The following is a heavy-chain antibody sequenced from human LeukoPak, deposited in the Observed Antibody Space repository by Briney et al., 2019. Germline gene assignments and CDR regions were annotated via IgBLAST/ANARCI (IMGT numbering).Heavy chain of an antibody. J-gene: IGHJ4*02. D-gene: IGHD6-13*01. Sequence: SETLSLTCAVYGGSFSDYYWSWIRQSPGKGLEWIGEINQSGSTTYNPSLESRVTISVDTSEKQFSLRLTSVTAADTAMYYCARDSAGNDYWGQGTLVTVSS. V-gene: IGHV4-34*01. CDR3: ARDSAGNDY. CDR1: GGSFSDYY. CDR2: INQSGST.